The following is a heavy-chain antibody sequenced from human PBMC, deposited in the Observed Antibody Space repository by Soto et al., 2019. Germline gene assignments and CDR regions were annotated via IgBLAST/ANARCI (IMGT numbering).Heavy chain of an antibody. CDR3: ASFWPRDSSTISRLYYGMAV. V-gene: IGHV1-69*06. J-gene: IGHJ6*02. D-gene: IGHD3-9*01. CDR2: IIPIFGTT. CDR1: GGTTSSYA. Sequence: QVQLVQSGAEVKKPGSSVKVSCKASGGTTSSYAISWVRQAPGPGLEWVGGIIPIFGTTNYAQKFQGRVQNTADKAMDTVYMEVRSLRTEQTAVYYGASFWPRDSSTISRLYYGMAVWGQGTTVTASS.